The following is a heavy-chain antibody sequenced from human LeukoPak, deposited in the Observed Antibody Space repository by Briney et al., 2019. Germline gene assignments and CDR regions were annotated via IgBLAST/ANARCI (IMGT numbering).Heavy chain of an antibody. Sequence: GGSLRLSCAASGFAFSTSTMNWVRQAPGKGLEWVSSISSSSSNYYADSVRGRFTISRDNAKNSLYLQMNSLIAEDTAVYYCVRIPNSANLPNWFDPWGQGTLVTVSS. CDR2: ISSSSSN. D-gene: IGHD2/OR15-2a*01. CDR3: VRIPNSANLPNWFDP. CDR1: GFAFSTST. V-gene: IGHV3-69-1*01. J-gene: IGHJ5*02.